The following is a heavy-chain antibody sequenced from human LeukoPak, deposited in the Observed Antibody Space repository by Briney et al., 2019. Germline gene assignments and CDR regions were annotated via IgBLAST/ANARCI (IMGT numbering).Heavy chain of an antibody. J-gene: IGHJ4*02. V-gene: IGHV3-30*02. D-gene: IGHD6-19*01. Sequence: PGGSLRLSCAASGFTFSRYGMHWVRQAPGKGLEWVAFIRYDGSGKSYADSVKGRFTISRDNSKNTLYLQMNSLRDEDTAMYYCAKIGAVAGHFDYWGQGTLVTVSS. CDR3: AKIGAVAGHFDY. CDR2: IRYDGSGK. CDR1: GFTFSRYG.